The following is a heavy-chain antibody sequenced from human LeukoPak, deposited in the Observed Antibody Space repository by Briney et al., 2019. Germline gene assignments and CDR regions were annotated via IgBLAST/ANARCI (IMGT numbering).Heavy chain of an antibody. V-gene: IGHV4-61*08. D-gene: IGHD6-19*01. CDR1: GGSVSSVGYY. CDR2: IYYSGST. J-gene: IGHJ3*02. CDR3: ARDRWAVAGIRDAFDI. Sequence: SETLSLTCTVSGGSVSSVGYYWSWLRQSPGKGLEWIGYIYYSGSTNHNPSLKSRVTISVDTSKNQFPLKLSSVTAADTAVYYCARDRWAVAGIRDAFDIWGQGTMVTVSS.